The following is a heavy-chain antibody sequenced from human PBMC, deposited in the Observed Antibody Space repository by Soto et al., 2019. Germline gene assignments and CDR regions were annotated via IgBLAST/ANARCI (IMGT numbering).Heavy chain of an antibody. CDR1: GFTFSSYA. J-gene: IGHJ4*02. CDR3: ARESSYFDY. V-gene: IGHV3-30-3*01. D-gene: IGHD6-13*01. Sequence: GGSLRLSCAASGFTFSSYAMHWVRQAPGKGLEWVAVISYDGSNKYYADSVKGRFTISRDNSKNTLYLQMNSLRAEDTDVYYCARESSYFDYWGQGTLVTVSS. CDR2: ISYDGSNK.